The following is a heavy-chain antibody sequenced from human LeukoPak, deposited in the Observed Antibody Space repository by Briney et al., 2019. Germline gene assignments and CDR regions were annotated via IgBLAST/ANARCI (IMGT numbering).Heavy chain of an antibody. D-gene: IGHD1-26*01. CDR3: ARGGSYLPY. CDR2: MYTGGST. J-gene: IGHJ4*02. CDR1: GGSINGYH. V-gene: IGHV4-4*07. Sequence: SETLSLTCTVSGGSINGYHWSWIRQPAGKGLEWIGHMYTGGSTNYNPSLKSRVTMSVDTSKNQFSLKLSSVTAADTAVYHCARGGSYLPYWGQGMLVTVSP.